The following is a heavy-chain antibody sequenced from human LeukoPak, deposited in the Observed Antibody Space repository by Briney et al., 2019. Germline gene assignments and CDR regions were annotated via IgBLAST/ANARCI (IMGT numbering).Heavy chain of an antibody. J-gene: IGHJ5*02. CDR3: ARAFGLRGWLDP. Sequence: SETLSLTCTVSGGSISSGDYYWSWIRQPPGKGLEWIGYIYYSGSTYYNPSLKSRVTISVDTSKNQFSLKLSSVTAADTAVYYCARAFGLRGWLDPWGQGTLVTVSS. CDR2: IYYSGST. CDR1: GGSISSGDYY. V-gene: IGHV4-30-4*01. D-gene: IGHD5/OR15-5a*01.